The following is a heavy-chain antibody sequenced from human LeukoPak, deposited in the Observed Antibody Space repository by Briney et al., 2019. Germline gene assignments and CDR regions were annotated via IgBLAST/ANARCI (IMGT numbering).Heavy chain of an antibody. CDR1: GFTFSSYG. CDR2: ISYDGSTK. V-gene: IGHV3-30*02. Sequence: GGSLRLSCAASGFTFSSYGMHWVRQAPGMGLKWVTSISYDGSTKYYADSVKGRFTISRDNSKNTLYLQMNSLRAEDTAVYYCAKDRGDYAFDYWGQGTLVTVSS. D-gene: IGHD4-17*01. CDR3: AKDRGDYAFDY. J-gene: IGHJ4*02.